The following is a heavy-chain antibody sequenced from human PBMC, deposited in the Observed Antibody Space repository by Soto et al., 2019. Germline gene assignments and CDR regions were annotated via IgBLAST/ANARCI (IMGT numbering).Heavy chain of an antibody. CDR2: ISSSSSTI. D-gene: IGHD2-2*01. CDR3: ARGRYCSSTSCYYWFDP. V-gene: IGHV3-48*01. CDR1: GFTFSSYS. J-gene: IGHJ5*02. Sequence: GGSLRLSCAASGFTFSSYSMNWVRQAPGKGLEWVSYISSSSSTIYYADSVKGRFTISRDNAKNSLYLQMNSLRAEDTAVYYCARGRYCSSTSCYYWFDPWGQGTLVTVSS.